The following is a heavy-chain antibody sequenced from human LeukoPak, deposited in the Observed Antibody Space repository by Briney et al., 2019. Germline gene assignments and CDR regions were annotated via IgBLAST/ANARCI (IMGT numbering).Heavy chain of an antibody. V-gene: IGHV3-74*01. D-gene: IGHD4-17*01. CDR3: ARDYGDAFDV. Sequence: GGSLRLSCAASGFTFSNYWMHWVRQAPGKGLVWVSLINSDGSSTNYAGSVKGRFTIYRDNAKNTLYLQMNSLRAEDTAVYYCARDYGDAFDVWGQGTMVTVSS. CDR2: INSDGSST. CDR1: GFTFSNYW. J-gene: IGHJ3*01.